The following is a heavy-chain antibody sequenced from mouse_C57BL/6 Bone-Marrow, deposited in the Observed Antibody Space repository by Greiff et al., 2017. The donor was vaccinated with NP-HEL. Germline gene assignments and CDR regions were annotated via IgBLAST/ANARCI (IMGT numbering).Heavy chain of an antibody. V-gene: IGHV3-8*01. D-gene: IGHD2-2*01. CDR3: ARSPLWLRRNYYAMDY. CDR2: ISYSGST. CDR1: GYSITSDY. Sequence: EVNVVESGPGLAKPSQTLSLTCSVTGYSITSDYWNWIRKFPGNKLEYMGYISYSGSTYYNPSLKSRISITRDTSKNQYYLQLNSVTTEDTATYYCARSPLWLRRNYYAMDYGGQGTSVTVSS. J-gene: IGHJ4*01.